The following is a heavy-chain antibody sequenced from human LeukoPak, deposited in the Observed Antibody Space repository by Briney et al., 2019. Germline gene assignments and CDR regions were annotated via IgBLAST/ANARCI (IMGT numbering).Heavy chain of an antibody. J-gene: IGHJ4*02. CDR1: GFTFRTYG. V-gene: IGHV3-30*18. CDR2: ISHDGSNK. CDR3: AKGWDTKSTSRSPFDY. D-gene: IGHD1-26*01. Sequence: GGSLRLSCAASGFTFRTYGMHWVRQAPGKGLAWVAVISHDGSNKYYADAVKGRFTISRDNSKNTLSLQMNSLRAEDTAVYYCAKGWDTKSTSRSPFDYWGQGTLVTVSS.